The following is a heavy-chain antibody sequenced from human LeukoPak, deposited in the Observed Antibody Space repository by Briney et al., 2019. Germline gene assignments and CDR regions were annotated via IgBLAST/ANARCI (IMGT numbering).Heavy chain of an antibody. CDR1: GGSISSGGYY. D-gene: IGHD2-15*01. CDR3: ASLGYCSGGSCYSAPYYFDY. CDR2: IYYSGST. V-gene: IGHV4-31*03. J-gene: IGHJ4*02. Sequence: MSSETLSLTCTVSGGSISSGGYYWSWIRQHPGKGLEWIGYIYYSGSTYYNPSLKSRVTISVDTSKNQFSLKLSSVTAADTAVYYCASLGYCSGGSCYSAPYYFDYWGQGTLVTVSS.